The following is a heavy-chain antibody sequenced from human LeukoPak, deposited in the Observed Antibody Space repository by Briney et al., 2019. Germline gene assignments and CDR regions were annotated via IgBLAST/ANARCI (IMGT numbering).Heavy chain of an antibody. J-gene: IGHJ4*02. D-gene: IGHD1-26*01. V-gene: IGHV1-2*02. CDR3: ARVLGSGSYPFKKYYFDY. CDR2: INPNSGGT. CDR1: GYTFTGYY. Sequence: ASVKVSCKASGYTFTGYYMHWVRQAPGQGREWVGWINPNSGGTNYAQKFQGRVTMTRDTSISTAYMELSRLRSDDTAVYYCARVLGSGSYPFKKYYFDYWGQGTLVTVSS.